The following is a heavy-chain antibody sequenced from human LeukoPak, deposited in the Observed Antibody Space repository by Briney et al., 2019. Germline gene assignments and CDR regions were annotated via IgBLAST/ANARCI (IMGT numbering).Heavy chain of an antibody. Sequence: GGSLRLSCAASGFTFSSYWMHWVRQAPGKGLVWVSRINSDGSRTGYADSVKGRFTISRDNAKNTLSLQMDSLRAEDTAVYYCAGGFGFDYWGQGTLVTVSS. CDR1: GFTFSSYW. J-gene: IGHJ4*02. CDR3: AGGFGFDY. V-gene: IGHV3-74*01. CDR2: INSDGSRT. D-gene: IGHD3-10*01.